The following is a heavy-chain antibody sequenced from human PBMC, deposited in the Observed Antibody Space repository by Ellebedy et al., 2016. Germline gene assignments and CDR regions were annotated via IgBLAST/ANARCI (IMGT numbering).Heavy chain of an antibody. Sequence: GGSLRLSCAASGFAFSSYWMSWVRQAPGKGLEWVANIKQGGGETYSGDSVKGRFTISRDNAKRTLDLQMNSLRAEDTAIYYCATDWSYGDYFSPKHAFEIWGQGTLVTVSP. CDR2: IKQGGGET. CDR1: GFAFSSYW. J-gene: IGHJ3*02. D-gene: IGHD3-16*01. CDR3: ATDWSYGDYFSPKHAFEI. V-gene: IGHV3-7*01.